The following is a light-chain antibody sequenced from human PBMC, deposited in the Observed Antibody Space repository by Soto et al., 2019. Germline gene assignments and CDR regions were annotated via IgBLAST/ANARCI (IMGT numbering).Light chain of an antibody. CDR1: QSVSSN. Sequence: ELVMTQSPATLSVSPGERATLSCRASQSVSSNLAWYQQKPGQPPRHLIYGASTRSTGIPARFSGSGYGTEFTLTISSLQSGDFAVYYCQQYNNWTFGQGTKVDIK. CDR3: QQYNNWT. CDR2: GAS. V-gene: IGKV3-15*01. J-gene: IGKJ1*01.